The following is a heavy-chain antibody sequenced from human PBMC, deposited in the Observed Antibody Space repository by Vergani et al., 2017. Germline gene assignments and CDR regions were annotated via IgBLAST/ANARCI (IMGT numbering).Heavy chain of an antibody. D-gene: IGHD2-21*02. J-gene: IGHJ4*02. V-gene: IGHV4-30-2*01. CDR1: GFTFSSYAM. CDR3: ARDSGGVWPEVGYFDY. Sequence: QVQLVESGGGVVQPGRSLRLSCAASGFTFSSYAMHWVRQAPGKGLEWIGYIYYSGSTYYNPSLKSRVTISVDRSKNQFSLKLSSVTAADTAVYYCARDSGGVWPEVGYFDYWGQGTLVTVSS. CDR2: IYYSGST.